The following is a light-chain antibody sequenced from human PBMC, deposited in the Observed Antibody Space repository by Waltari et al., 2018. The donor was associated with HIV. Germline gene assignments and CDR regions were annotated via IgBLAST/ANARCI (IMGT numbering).Light chain of an antibody. CDR2: DDD. CDR1: KIGGKS. CDR3: QVWDMDADLPI. Sequence: SYVLTQPPSLSVAPGQTATITCGGDKIGGKSVPWYQQKPGQAPILVIFDDDDRPSGIPDVFSGSNSGNTATLTITRVEAGHEADYYCQVWDMDADLPIFGGGTTLTVL. J-gene: IGLJ2*01. V-gene: IGLV3-21*02.